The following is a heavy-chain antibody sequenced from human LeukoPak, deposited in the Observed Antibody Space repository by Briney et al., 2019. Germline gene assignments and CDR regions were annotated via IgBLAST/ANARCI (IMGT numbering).Heavy chain of an antibody. CDR1: GFTFNDYG. CDR2: INYNGGTT. D-gene: IGHD3-10*01. V-gene: IGHV3-20*04. Sequence: GGSLRPSCEGSGFTFNDYGMSWVRQVPGKGLEWVSGINYNGGTTNYGDSVKGRFTISRDNAKNSLYLQMNSLRAEDTALYYCARVSYYGSGSYYKGALYYFDYWGQGTLVTVSS. J-gene: IGHJ4*02. CDR3: ARVSYYGSGSYYKGALYYFDY.